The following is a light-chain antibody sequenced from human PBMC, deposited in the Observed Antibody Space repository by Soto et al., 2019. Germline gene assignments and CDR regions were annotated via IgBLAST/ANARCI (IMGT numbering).Light chain of an antibody. V-gene: IGKV2-28*01. CDR1: QSLLHSNGKNY. CDR3: QQRDDWPYS. Sequence: EIVMTQSPLSLSVTPGEPASISCRSSQSLLHSNGKNYLDWFLQKPGQSPQLLIYLGSNRASGVPDRFSGSGSGTDFTLKISRVEAEDIGVYYCQQRDDWPYSFGQGTKLEIK. CDR2: LGS. J-gene: IGKJ2*03.